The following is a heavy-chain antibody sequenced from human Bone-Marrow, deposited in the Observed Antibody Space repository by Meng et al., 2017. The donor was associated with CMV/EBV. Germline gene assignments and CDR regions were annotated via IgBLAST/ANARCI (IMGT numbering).Heavy chain of an antibody. D-gene: IGHD6-6*01. CDR1: GFTFSSYT. Sequence: GGSLRLSCAGSGFTFSSYTMNWVRQAPGKGLEWVSSISSSGSYIFYADSVKGRFTISRDNAKSSLYLQMKSLRAEDTALYYCARVHGTARDYWGPGTLVTVSS. CDR2: ISSSGSYI. V-gene: IGHV3-21*01. J-gene: IGHJ4*02. CDR3: ARVHGTARDY.